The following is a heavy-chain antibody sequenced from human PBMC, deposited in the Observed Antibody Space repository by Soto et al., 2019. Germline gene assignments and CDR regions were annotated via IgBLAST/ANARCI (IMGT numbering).Heavy chain of an antibody. J-gene: IGHJ4*02. V-gene: IGHV4-31*03. Sequence: SETLSLTCTVSGDSMATGGHYYNWIRQVPGEGLEWIGYVYYSGATHYTPSLRARATISRDTSKNQFSLRLISVTAADTALYYCARDKDLQPTVWGFWGQGIQVTVSS. CDR1: GDSMATGGHY. CDR2: VYYSGAT. CDR3: ARDKDLQPTVWGF. D-gene: IGHD3-16*01.